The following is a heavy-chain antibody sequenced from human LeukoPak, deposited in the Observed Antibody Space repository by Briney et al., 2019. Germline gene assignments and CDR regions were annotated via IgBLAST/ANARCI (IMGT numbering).Heavy chain of an antibody. Sequence: SETLSLTCTVSGGSISSYYWSWIRQPPGKGLEWIAYIYYSGSTNYNPSLKSRVTISVDTSKNQFSLKLSSVTAADTAVYYCAASVWFGELIDSPWGQGTLVTVSS. D-gene: IGHD3-10*01. CDR3: AASVWFGELIDSP. J-gene: IGHJ5*02. CDR2: IYYSGST. CDR1: GGSISSYY. V-gene: IGHV4-59*08.